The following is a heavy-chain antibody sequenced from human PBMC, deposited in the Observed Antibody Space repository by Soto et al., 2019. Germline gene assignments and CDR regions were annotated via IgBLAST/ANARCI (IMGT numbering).Heavy chain of an antibody. V-gene: IGHV5-10-1*01. CDR2: IDPSDSYT. J-gene: IGHJ6*02. D-gene: IGHD6-6*01. CDR3: ASRRIAARRDYYYGMDV. CDR1: GYSFTIYW. Sequence: GESLKISCNGSGYSFTIYWISWVRQMPGKGLEWMGRIDPSDSYTNYSPSFQGHVTISADKSISTAYLQWSSLKASDTAMYYCASRRIAARRDYYYGMDVWGQGTTVTVSS.